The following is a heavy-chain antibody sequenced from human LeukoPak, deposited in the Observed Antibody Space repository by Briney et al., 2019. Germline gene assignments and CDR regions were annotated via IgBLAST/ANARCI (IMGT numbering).Heavy chain of an antibody. V-gene: IGHV3-7*01. J-gene: IGHJ6*03. Sequence: PAGSLRLTCAASGFTFSSYWMNWVRQAPGKGLEWVANIKQDGSEKYYVDSVKGRFTISRDNAKNSLYLQMNSLRAEDTAVYYFAVGANLTQYYSYYHMDTWAKGPTVTVSS. D-gene: IGHD1-1*01. CDR2: IKQDGSEK. CDR3: AVGANLTQYYSYYHMDT. CDR1: GFTFSSYW.